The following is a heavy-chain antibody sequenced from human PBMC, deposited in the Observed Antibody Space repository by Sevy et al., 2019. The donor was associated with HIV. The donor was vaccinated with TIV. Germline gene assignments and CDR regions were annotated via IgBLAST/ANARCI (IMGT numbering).Heavy chain of an antibody. CDR3: ARVTRYCLGDRCYSGWFDP. CDR2: IFYSGST. D-gene: IGHD2-15*01. CDR1: NGSISNYY. Sequence: SETLSLTCTVSNGSISNYYWSWIRQPPGKGLEWIGYIFYSGSTNYNPSLKSRVTISVDTSKNQFYLKLSFVTDADTDVYYSARVTRYCLGDRCYSGWFDPWGQGTLVTVSS. V-gene: IGHV4-59*13. J-gene: IGHJ5*02.